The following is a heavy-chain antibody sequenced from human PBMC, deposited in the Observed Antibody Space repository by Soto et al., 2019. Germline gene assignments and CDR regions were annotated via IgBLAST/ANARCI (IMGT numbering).Heavy chain of an antibody. CDR3: ARQVGHY. D-gene: IGHD3-10*01. CDR1: GFTFSSYW. V-gene: IGHV3-7*05. Sequence: EVQLVESGGGLVQPGGSLRLSCVASGFTFSSYWMRWMRQAPGKGLEWVANINQDGSQIYYVDSVKGRFTISRDNAKNSLYLQMHSLRAEDTALYYCARQVGHYWGQGILVTVSS. CDR2: INQDGSQI. J-gene: IGHJ4*02.